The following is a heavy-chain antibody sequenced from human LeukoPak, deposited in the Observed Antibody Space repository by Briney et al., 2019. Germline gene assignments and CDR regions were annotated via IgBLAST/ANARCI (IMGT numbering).Heavy chain of an antibody. J-gene: IGHJ4*02. Sequence: GGSLRLSCAASGFTFSSCAMTWVRQAPGKGLDWVASITGDGTRTYYTDSVKGRFTISRDNSKNTLYLQMNSLRADETAIYYCASRPRADMGPLDYWGRGTLVTVST. CDR2: ITGDGTRT. V-gene: IGHV3-23*01. CDR3: ASRPRADMGPLDY. CDR1: GFTFSSCA. D-gene: IGHD1-14*01.